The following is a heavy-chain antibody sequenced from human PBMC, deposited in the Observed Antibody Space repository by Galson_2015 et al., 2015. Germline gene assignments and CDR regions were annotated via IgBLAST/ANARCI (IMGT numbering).Heavy chain of an antibody. V-gene: IGHV1-18*01. J-gene: IGHJ4*02. CDR1: GYTFSSYG. CDR3: ARGPSQSYCGGDCYFDY. CDR2: ISAYDGKT. D-gene: IGHD2-21*01. Sequence: SVKVSCKASGYTFSSYGIGWVRQAPGQGLEWMGWISAYDGKTNYAQKFQGRVAQKFQGRVTMTTDTSTSTAYMELRSLRSDDTAVYYCARGPSQSYCGGDCYFDYWGQGTLVTVSS.